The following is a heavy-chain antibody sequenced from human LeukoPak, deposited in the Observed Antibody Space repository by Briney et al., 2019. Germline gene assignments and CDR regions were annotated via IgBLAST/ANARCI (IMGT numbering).Heavy chain of an antibody. V-gene: IGHV4-59*08. CDR2: IYYSGST. Sequence: SETLSLTCSVSDDSISTYYWSWIRQPPGKGLEWIGYIYYSGSTNYNPSLKSRVTISVDTSKNQFSLKLSSVTAADTAVYYCARHKVHYCSSTSCYGEGFDYWGQGTLVTVSS. CDR1: DDSISTYY. CDR3: ARHKVHYCSSTSCYGEGFDY. D-gene: IGHD2-2*01. J-gene: IGHJ4*02.